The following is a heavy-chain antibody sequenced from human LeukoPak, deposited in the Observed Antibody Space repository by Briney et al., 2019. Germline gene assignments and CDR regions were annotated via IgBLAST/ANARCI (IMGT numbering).Heavy chain of an antibody. Sequence: ASVKVSCKASGYTFTSYYMHWVRQAPGQGLEWTGIINPSGGSTSYAQKFQGRVTMTRDTSTSTVYMELSSLRSEDTAVYYCARDSPYDSSGYYYEYGFWGQGTLVTVSS. D-gene: IGHD3-22*01. V-gene: IGHV1-46*01. CDR2: INPSGGST. J-gene: IGHJ4*02. CDR3: ARDSPYDSSGYYYEYGF. CDR1: GYTFTSYY.